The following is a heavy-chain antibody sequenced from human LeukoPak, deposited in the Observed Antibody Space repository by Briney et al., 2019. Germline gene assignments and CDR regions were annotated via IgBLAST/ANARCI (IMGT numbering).Heavy chain of an antibody. CDR1: GFTFSDYY. CDR3: ARNSGWYSDYYYMDV. J-gene: IGHJ6*03. V-gene: IGHV3-11*01. Sequence: GGSLRLSCAASGFTFSDYYMSWIRQAPGKGLEWVSYISSSGSTIYYADSVKGRFTISRDNAKNSLYLQMNSLRAEDTAVYYCARNSGWYSDYYYMDVWGKGTTVTISS. D-gene: IGHD6-19*01. CDR2: ISSSGSTI.